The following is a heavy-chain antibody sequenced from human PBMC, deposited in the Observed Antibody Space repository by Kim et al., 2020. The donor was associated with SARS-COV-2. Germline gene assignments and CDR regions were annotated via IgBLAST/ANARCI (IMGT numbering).Heavy chain of an antibody. J-gene: IGHJ4*02. V-gene: IGHV3-23*01. Sequence: GSTYYADSVKGRFTISRDNSKNTLYLQMNSLRAEDTAVYYCAKVPGPFDYWGQGTLVTVSS. D-gene: IGHD2-8*02. CDR3: AKVPGPFDY. CDR2: GST.